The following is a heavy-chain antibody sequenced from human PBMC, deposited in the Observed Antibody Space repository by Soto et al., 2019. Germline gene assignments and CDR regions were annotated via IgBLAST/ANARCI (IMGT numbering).Heavy chain of an antibody. J-gene: IGHJ4*02. D-gene: IGHD1-1*01. CDR1: GFTFSSYW. V-gene: IGHV3-74*01. CDR3: ARPYWNAVDY. CDR2: INIDVSRL. Sequence: PGGSLRLSCAASGFTFSSYWMHWVRHAPGKGLVWVSRINIDVSRLDYADSVKGRFTISRDNAKNTLYLQMNSLRAEDTAVYYCARPYWNAVDYWGQGTPVTVSS.